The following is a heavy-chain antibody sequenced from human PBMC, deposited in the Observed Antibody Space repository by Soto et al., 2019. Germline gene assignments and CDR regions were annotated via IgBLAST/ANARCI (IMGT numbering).Heavy chain of an antibody. CDR2: IYHSGST. Sequence: PSETLSLTCAVSGYSISSSNWWGWIRQPPGKGLEWIGYIYHSGSTYYNPSLKSRVTISVDRSKNQFSLKLSSVTAADTAVYYCARTGDRGGDYFQHWGQGTLVTVSS. CDR3: ARTGDRGGDYFQH. CDR1: GYSISSSNW. V-gene: IGHV4-28*01. D-gene: IGHD2-15*01. J-gene: IGHJ1*01.